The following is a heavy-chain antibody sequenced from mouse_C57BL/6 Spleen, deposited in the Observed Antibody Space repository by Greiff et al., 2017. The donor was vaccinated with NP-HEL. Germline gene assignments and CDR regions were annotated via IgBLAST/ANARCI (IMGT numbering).Heavy chain of an antibody. CDR2: IWSGGST. CDR3: ARPYGPYYYAMDY. J-gene: IGHJ4*01. V-gene: IGHV2-2*01. Sequence: VKLVESGPGLVQPSQSLSITCTVSGFSLTSYGVHWVRQSPGKGLEWLGVIWSGGSTDYNAAFISRLSISKDNSKSQVFFKMNSLQADDTAIYYCARPYGPYYYAMDYWGQGTSVTVSS. D-gene: IGHD1-1*02. CDR1: GFSLTSYG.